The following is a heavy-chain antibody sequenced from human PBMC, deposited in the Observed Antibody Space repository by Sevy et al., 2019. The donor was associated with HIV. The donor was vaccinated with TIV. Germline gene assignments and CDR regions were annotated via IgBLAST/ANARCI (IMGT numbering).Heavy chain of an antibody. V-gene: IGHV3-74*01. CDR1: GFTFNNYW. D-gene: IGHD6-13*01. CDR3: VRGGEGGSSWRF. J-gene: IGHJ4*02. Sequence: GGSLRLSCAASGFTFNNYWMHWVRQAPGKGLVWVSRISSDGSSTAYADSVKGRFTISRDNPRNTLDLQMNSLRVEGTAVCHCVRGGEGGSSWRFWGQGTLVTVSS. CDR2: ISSDGSST.